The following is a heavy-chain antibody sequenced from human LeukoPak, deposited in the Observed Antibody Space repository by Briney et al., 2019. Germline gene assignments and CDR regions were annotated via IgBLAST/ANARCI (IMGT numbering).Heavy chain of an antibody. V-gene: IGHV6-1*01. CDR2: TYYRSEWYD. Sequence: SQTPSLTCAISGDSVSSNSAAWNWIRQSPWRGLEWLGRTYYRSEWYDDYAVSVKGRITINPDTSKNQFSLQLNSVTPEDTAVYYCARDQWLVNGYFDYWGQGTLVTVSS. CDR1: GDSVSSNSAA. D-gene: IGHD6-19*01. J-gene: IGHJ4*02. CDR3: ARDQWLVNGYFDY.